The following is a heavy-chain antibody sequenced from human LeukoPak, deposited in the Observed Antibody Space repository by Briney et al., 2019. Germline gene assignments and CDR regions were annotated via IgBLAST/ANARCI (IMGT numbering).Heavy chain of an antibody. V-gene: IGHV4-39*01. CDR3: ARRGSYLDY. J-gene: IGHJ4*02. D-gene: IGHD3-16*01. CDR2: IYYSGST. Sequence: TSETLSLTCTVSGGSISSSSYYWGWIRQPPGKGLEWIGSIYYSGSTYYNPSLKSRVTISVDTSKNQFSLKLSSVTAADTAVYYCARRGSYLDYWGQGTLVTVSS. CDR1: GGSISSSSYY.